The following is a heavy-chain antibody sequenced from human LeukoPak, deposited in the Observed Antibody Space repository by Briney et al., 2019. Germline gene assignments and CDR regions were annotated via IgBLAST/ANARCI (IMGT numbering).Heavy chain of an antibody. Sequence: GSLRLSCAASGFTFSNYAMSWIRQPPGKGLEWIGEINHSGGTNYNPSLKSRVTVSVHTSKNQFSLKLSSVTAADTAVYYCARGVTNSGYDYSLADNWGQGTLVTVSS. CDR2: INHSGGT. CDR3: ARGVTNSGYDYSLADN. J-gene: IGHJ4*02. V-gene: IGHV4-34*01. D-gene: IGHD5-12*01. CDR1: GFTFSNYA.